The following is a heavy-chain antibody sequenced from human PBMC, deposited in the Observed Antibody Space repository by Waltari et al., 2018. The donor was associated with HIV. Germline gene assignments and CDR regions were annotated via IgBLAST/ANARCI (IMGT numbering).Heavy chain of an antibody. V-gene: IGHV1-69*01. Sequence: QVQLVQSGAEVKKPGSSVKVSCKASGGTFSSYAISWVRQAPGQGLEWMGGIIPIFGTANYAQKFQGRVTITADESTSTAYMELSSLRSEDTAVYYCARDGLEYSSSSDYYYYGMDVWGQGTTVTVSS. J-gene: IGHJ6*02. D-gene: IGHD6-6*01. CDR1: GGTFSSYA. CDR2: IIPIFGTA. CDR3: ARDGLEYSSSSDYYYYGMDV.